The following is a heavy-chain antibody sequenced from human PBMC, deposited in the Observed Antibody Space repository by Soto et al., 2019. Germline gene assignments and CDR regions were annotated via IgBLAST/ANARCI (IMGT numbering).Heavy chain of an antibody. CDR1: GFSLSTSGMC. CDR3: ARGYYDYIWGSYGHTFDY. V-gene: IGHV2-70*11. CDR2: IDWDDGK. D-gene: IGHD3-16*01. Sequence: SGPTLVNPTQTLTLTCTFSGFSLSTSGMCVSWIRQPPGKALEWLARIDWDDGKYYSTSLKTRLTISKDTSKNQVVLTMTNMDPVDTATYYCARGYYDYIWGSYGHTFDYWGQGTLVTV. J-gene: IGHJ4*02.